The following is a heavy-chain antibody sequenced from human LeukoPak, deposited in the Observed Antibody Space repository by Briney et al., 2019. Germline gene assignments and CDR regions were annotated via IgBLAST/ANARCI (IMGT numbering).Heavy chain of an antibody. D-gene: IGHD2-2*01. Sequence: PGGSLRLSCAASGFTFSSYAMSWVRQAPGKGLEWVSAISGSGGSTYYADSVKGRFTISRDNSKNTLYLQMNSLRAEDTAVYHCAKDQIVVVLAALDYWGQGTLVTVSS. CDR2: ISGSGGST. J-gene: IGHJ4*02. CDR3: AKDQIVVVLAALDY. V-gene: IGHV3-23*01. CDR1: GFTFSSYA.